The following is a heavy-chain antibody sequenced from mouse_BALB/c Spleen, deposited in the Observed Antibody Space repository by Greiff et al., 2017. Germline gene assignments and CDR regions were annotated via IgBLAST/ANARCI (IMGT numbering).Heavy chain of an antibody. J-gene: IGHJ3*01. CDR2: IWTGGGT. V-gene: IGHV2-9-2*01. CDR1: GFSLTSYD. D-gene: IGHD2-3*01. CDR3: VRDLGDGYPFAY. Sequence: VMLVESGPGLVAPSQSLSITCTVSGFSLTSYDISWIRQPPGKGLEWLGVIWTGGGTNYNSAFMSRLSISKDNSKSQVFLKMNSLQTDDTAIYYCVRDLGDGYPFAYWGQGTLVTVSA.